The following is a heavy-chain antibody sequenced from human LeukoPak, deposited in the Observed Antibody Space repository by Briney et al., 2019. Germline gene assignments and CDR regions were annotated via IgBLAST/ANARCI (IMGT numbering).Heavy chain of an antibody. Sequence: QSGTSLRLSCSPSGYTFIEYGMHSVRQTPRKGREWLSVISYRGVVKGYANSVKGRFTITSENSKNTVYVQMNNLADKDTPVYDGSTDAAVVTSGTAASSHEYWGQGTLVTVSS. CDR1: GYTFIEYG. J-gene: IGHJ4*02. CDR3: STDAAVVTSGTAASSHEY. V-gene: IGHV3-30*03. D-gene: IGHD6-25*01. CDR2: ISYRGVVK.